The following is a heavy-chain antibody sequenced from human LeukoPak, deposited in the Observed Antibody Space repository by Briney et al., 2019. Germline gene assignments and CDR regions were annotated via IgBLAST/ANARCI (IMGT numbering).Heavy chain of an antibody. V-gene: IGHV1-46*01. Sequence: ASVKVSCKACGYTFTSYYMHWVRQAPGQGLEWMGIINPSGGSTSYAQKFQGRVTMTRDTSTSTVYMELSSLRSEDTAVYYCARTQGDYDSSGEFDYWGQGTLVTVSS. CDR3: ARTQGDYDSSGEFDY. CDR1: GYTFTSYY. D-gene: IGHD3-22*01. J-gene: IGHJ4*02. CDR2: INPSGGST.